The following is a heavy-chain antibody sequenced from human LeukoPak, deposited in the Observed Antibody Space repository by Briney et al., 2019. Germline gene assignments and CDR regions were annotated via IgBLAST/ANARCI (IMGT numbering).Heavy chain of an antibody. CDR3: ARRRYYDSSGYRHYWYFDL. D-gene: IGHD3-22*01. V-gene: IGHV4-59*08. Sequence: SETLSLTCTVSGGSISSYYWSWIRQPPGKGLEWIGYIYYSGSTNYNPSLKSRVTISVDTSKNQFSLKLSSVTAADTAVYYCARRRYYDSSGYRHYWYFDLWGRRTLVTVSS. CDR2: IYYSGST. CDR1: GGSISSYY. J-gene: IGHJ2*01.